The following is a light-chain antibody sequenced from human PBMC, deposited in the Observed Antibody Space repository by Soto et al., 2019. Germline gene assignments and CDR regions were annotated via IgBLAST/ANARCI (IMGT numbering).Light chain of an antibody. V-gene: IGLV2-23*01. J-gene: IGLJ1*01. CDR3: CSYVGATTYV. CDR2: EGI. CDR1: SSDVVSYNL. Sequence: SVLTQPASVSGSPGQSITISCTGPSSDVVSYNLVSWYQQHPGKAPKVIIYEGIKRPSGVSNRFSGSNSGSTASLTISGLQAEDEADYYCCSYVGATTYVFGTGTRSPS.